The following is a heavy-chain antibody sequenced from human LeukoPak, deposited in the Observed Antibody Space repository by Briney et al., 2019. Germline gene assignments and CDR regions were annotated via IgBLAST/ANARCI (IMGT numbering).Heavy chain of an antibody. CDR2: IYPNNGAT. J-gene: IGHJ4*02. D-gene: IGHD3-10*01. V-gene: IGHV1-2*02. CDR1: GYTFSGSGWY. Sequence: GDSVKVSCKASGYTFSGSGWYLYWLRQASGQGLECLGWIYPNNGATSYAQKFQGRVAMTRDTSVSTAYMELRRLRPDDTAVYFCARDGPAQMVEFDNWGQGTLVTVSS. CDR3: ARDGPAQMVEFDN.